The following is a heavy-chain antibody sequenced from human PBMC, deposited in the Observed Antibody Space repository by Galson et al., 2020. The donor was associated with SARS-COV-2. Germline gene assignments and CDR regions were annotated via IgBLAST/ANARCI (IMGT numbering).Heavy chain of an antibody. J-gene: IGHJ6*03. CDR1: GFTFSDYY. V-gene: IGHV3-11*01. CDR2: ISTRISTV. Sequence: GESLKISCAASGFTFSDYYMSWIRQAPGKGLEWVLYISTRISTVYYADSVKGRFTISRDNAKNSLYLQMNSLRAEDTAVYYCARDGSVVGATGAHYYYYYMDVWGKGTTVTVSS. D-gene: IGHD1-26*01. CDR3: ARDGSVVGATGAHYYYYYMDV.